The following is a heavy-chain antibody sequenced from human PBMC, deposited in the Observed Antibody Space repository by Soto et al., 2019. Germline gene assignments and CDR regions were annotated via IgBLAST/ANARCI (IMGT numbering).Heavy chain of an antibody. V-gene: IGHV3-33*01. CDR2: IWYDGSNK. Sequence: GGSLRLSCAASGFTFSSYGMHWVRQAPGKGLEWVAVIWYDGSNKYYADSVKGRFTISRDNSKNTLYLQMNSLRAEDTAVYYCARDPGTVTTPFYYYYMDVWGKGTTVTVSS. CDR1: GFTFSSYG. J-gene: IGHJ6*03. D-gene: IGHD4-17*01. CDR3: ARDPGTVTTPFYYYYMDV.